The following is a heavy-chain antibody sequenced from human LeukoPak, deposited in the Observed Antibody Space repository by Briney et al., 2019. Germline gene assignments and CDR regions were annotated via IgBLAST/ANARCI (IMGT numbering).Heavy chain of an antibody. J-gene: IGHJ4*02. CDR1: GFTFSSYS. CDR2: ISSSSSYI. Sequence: GSLRLSCAASGFTFSSYSMNWVRQAPGKGLEWVSSISSSSSYIYYADSVKGRFTISRDNARNSLYLQMNSLRAEDTAVYYCARDFYGDYDSYFDYWGQGTLVTVSS. D-gene: IGHD4-17*01. CDR3: ARDFYGDYDSYFDY. V-gene: IGHV3-21*01.